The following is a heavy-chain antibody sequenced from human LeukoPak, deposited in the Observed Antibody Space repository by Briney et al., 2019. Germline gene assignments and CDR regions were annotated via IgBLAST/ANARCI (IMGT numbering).Heavy chain of an antibody. Sequence: PGGSLRLSCAASGVTVSSNYMSWVRPAPGKGLEWGLVIYSSGSTYYADSVKGRFTISRDNSKNTQYLQMNSLRAEDTAVYYCARDLSSAAGGLDYWGQGTLVTVSS. V-gene: IGHV3-53*01. J-gene: IGHJ4*02. D-gene: IGHD6-13*01. CDR1: GVTVSSNY. CDR2: IYSSGST. CDR3: ARDLSSAAGGLDY.